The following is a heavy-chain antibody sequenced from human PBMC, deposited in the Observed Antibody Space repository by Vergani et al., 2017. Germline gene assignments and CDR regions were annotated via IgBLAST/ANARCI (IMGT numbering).Heavy chain of an antibody. Sequence: EVQLVESGGGLVQPGRSLRLSCAASGFTFSSYSMNWVRQAPGKGLEWVSSISSSSSYIYYADSVKGRFTISRDNAKNSLYLQMNSLRAEDTAVYYCARGTPGNDAFDIWGQGTMVTVSS. CDR1: GFTFSSYS. CDR2: ISSSSSYI. J-gene: IGHJ3*02. V-gene: IGHV3-21*01. CDR3: ARGTPGNDAFDI.